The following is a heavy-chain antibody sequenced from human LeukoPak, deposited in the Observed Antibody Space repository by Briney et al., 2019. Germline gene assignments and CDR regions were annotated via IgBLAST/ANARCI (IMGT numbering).Heavy chain of an antibody. CDR1: DGSVSSGTYY. J-gene: IGHJ4*02. Sequence: SETLSLTCTISDGSVSSGTYYWGWIRQSPGKGLEWIGSIHYSGSSYYNPSLKSRAAIFVDTSRDQVSMDLSYVTAADTALYYCVRHISANTGYFDSCGQGTLVTVSS. V-gene: IGHV4-39*01. CDR2: IHYSGSS. CDR3: VRHISANTGYFDS.